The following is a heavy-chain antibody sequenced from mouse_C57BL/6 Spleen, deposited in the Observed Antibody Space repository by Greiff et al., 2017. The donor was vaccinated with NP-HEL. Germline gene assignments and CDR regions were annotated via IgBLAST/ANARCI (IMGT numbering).Heavy chain of an antibody. J-gene: IGHJ2*01. CDR2: IDPENGDT. V-gene: IGHV14-4*01. Sequence: VQLQQSGAELVRPGASVKLSCTASGFNIKDDYMHWVKQRPEQGLEWIGWIDPENGDTEYASKFQGKATITADTSSNTAYLQLSSLTSEDTAVDYCTNYEGRCFDYWGQGTTLTVSS. CDR1: GFNIKDDY. D-gene: IGHD2-4*01. CDR3: TNYEGRCFDY.